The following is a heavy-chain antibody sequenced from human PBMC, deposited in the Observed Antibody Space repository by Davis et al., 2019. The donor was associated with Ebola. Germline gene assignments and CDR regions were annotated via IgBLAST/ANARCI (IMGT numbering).Heavy chain of an antibody. CDR3: ATNWNYAY. CDR2: IRYDGSNK. CDR1: GFTFSSYG. J-gene: IGHJ4*02. Sequence: GESLKISCAASGFTFSSYGMHWVRQAPGKGLEWVAFIRYDGSNKYYADSVKGRFTISRDNSKNTLYLQMNSLRAEDTAVYYCATNWNYAYWCQGTLVTVSS. D-gene: IGHD1-7*01. V-gene: IGHV3-30*02.